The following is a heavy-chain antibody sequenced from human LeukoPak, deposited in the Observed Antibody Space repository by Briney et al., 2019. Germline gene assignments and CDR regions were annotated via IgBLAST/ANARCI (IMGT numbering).Heavy chain of an antibody. CDR1: GFTFSSYS. D-gene: IGHD3-10*02. CDR3: ARDSPIRMLDY. J-gene: IGHJ4*02. Sequence: GGSLRLSCAASGFTFSSYSMNWVRQAPGKGLEWVSVIYSGGSTYYADSVKGRFTISRDNSKNTLYLQMNSLRAEDTAVYYCARDSPIRMLDYWGQGTLVTVSS. CDR2: IYSGGST. V-gene: IGHV3-53*01.